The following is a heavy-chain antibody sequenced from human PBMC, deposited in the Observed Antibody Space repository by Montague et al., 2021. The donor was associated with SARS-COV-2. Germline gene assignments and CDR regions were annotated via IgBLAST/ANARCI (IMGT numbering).Heavy chain of an antibody. CDR3: AGGADHDFWSGYLRYKWFDP. V-gene: IGHV4-34*01. Sequence: SETLSLTCAVSGGSLSGNYWAWIRKSPGKGLERIGEINHSGNTNSNPTLKSRLPISVATSTKKYPLKLSSVTTTDTAVYYCAGGADHDFWSGYLRYKWFDPWGLGTPVTVSS. CDR2: INHSGNT. J-gene: IGHJ5*02. D-gene: IGHD3-3*01. CDR1: GGSLSGNY.